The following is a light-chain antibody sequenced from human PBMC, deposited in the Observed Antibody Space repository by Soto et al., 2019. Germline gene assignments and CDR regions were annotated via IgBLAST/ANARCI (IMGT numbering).Light chain of an antibody. Sequence: EIVLTQSPGTLSLSPGERATPSCRASQSVSSSYLAWYQQKPGQAPRLLIYGASSRATGIPDRFSGSGSGTDFTLTISRLEPEDFAVYYCQQYGSSRTFGQGTTVEIK. J-gene: IGKJ1*01. V-gene: IGKV3-20*01. CDR1: QSVSSSY. CDR2: GAS. CDR3: QQYGSSRT.